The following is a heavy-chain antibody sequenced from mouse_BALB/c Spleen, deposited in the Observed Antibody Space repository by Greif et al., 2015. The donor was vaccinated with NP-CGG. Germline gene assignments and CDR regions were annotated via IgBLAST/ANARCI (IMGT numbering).Heavy chain of an antibody. CDR1: GYTFTSYW. V-gene: IGHV1-7*01. J-gene: IGHJ4*01. D-gene: IGHD2-14*01. CDR2: INPSTGYT. Sequence: QVQLQQSGAELAKPGASVKMSCKASGYTFTSYWMHWVKQRPGQGLEWIGYINPSTGYTEYNQKFKDKATLTADKSSSTAYMQLSSLTSEDSAVYYCASPYYRYDDGYAMDYWGQGTSVTVSS. CDR3: ASPYYRYDDGYAMDY.